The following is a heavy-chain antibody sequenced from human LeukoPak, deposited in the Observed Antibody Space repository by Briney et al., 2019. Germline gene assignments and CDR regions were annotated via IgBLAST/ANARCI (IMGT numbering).Heavy chain of an antibody. Sequence: SETLSLTCTVSGGSTSSSSHYWGWIRQPPGKGLEWLGSIYYSGSTYYNPSLKSRVTISVDTSKNQFSLKLSSVTAADTAVYYCARDHGPAGRSTASRFDPWGQGTLVTVS. CDR2: IYYSGST. CDR1: GGSTSSSSHY. CDR3: ARDHGPAGRSTASRFDP. V-gene: IGHV4-39*07. J-gene: IGHJ5*02. D-gene: IGHD4-17*01.